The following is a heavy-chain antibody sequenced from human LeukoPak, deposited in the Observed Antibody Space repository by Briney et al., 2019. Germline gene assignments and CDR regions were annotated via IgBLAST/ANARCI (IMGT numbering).Heavy chain of an antibody. CDR3: ARDLCGRMDY. CDR2: IKEDGSEK. V-gene: IGHV3-7*01. J-gene: IGHJ4*02. CDR1: GFTYCTRW. D-gene: IGHD2/OR15-2a*01. Sequence: GGSLRLSCAASGFTYCTRWKLGPRQAPGKGLEWVASIKEDGSEKYYVDSVKGRFSISRDDAKNSLHLQMNSLRGEDTAVYYCARDLCGRMDYWGKGTLVTVSS.